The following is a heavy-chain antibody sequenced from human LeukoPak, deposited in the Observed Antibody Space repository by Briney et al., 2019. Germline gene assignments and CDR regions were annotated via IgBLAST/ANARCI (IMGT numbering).Heavy chain of an antibody. D-gene: IGHD1-26*01. Sequence: SETLSLTCAVYGGSFSGYYWSWIRQPPGKGLEWIGEINHSGSTNYNPSLKSRVTISVDTSKNQFSLKLSSVTAADTAVYYCARLVTEGWELSDDYWGQGTLVTVSS. CDR1: GGSFSGYY. CDR3: ARLVTEGWELSDDY. J-gene: IGHJ4*02. CDR2: INHSGST. V-gene: IGHV4-34*01.